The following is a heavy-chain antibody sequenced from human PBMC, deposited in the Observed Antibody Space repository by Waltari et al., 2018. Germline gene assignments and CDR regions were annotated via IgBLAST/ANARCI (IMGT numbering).Heavy chain of an antibody. CDR1: GGSISSSSYY. CDR3: ARERVSSWTKYNWFDP. D-gene: IGHD6-13*01. Sequence: QLQLQESGPGLVKPSETLSLTCTVSGGSISSSSYYWGWIRQPPGKGLEWIGSIYYSGSTYYNPSLKSRVTISVDTSKNQFSLKLSSVTAADTAVYYWARERVSSWTKYNWFDPWGQGTLVTVSS. CDR2: IYYSGST. V-gene: IGHV4-39*07. J-gene: IGHJ5*02.